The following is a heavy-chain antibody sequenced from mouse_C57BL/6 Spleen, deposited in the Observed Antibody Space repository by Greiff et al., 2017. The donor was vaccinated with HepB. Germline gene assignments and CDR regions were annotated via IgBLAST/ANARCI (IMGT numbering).Heavy chain of an antibody. Sequence: VQLQQSGAELVRPGASVKLSCKASGYTFTDYYINWVKQRPGQGLEWIGRIYPGGCNTYYNEKFKGKATVTAEKSSSTAYMQLSSLTSEDSAVYFCAREVITRVVRDYFDYWGQGTTLTVSS. CDR2: IYPGGCNT. CDR3: AREVITRVVRDYFDY. J-gene: IGHJ2*01. D-gene: IGHD1-1*01. V-gene: IGHV1-76*01. CDR1: GYTFTDYY.